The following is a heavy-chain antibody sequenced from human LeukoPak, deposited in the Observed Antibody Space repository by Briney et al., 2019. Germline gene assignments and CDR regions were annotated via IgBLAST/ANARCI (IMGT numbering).Heavy chain of an antibody. CDR2: INHSGST. Sequence: SETLSLTCAVYGGSFSGYYWSWIRQPPGKGLEWIGEINHSGSTNYNPSLKSRVTISVDTSKNQFSLKLSSVTAADTAVYHCARLSQIVAFDIWGQGTMVTVSS. J-gene: IGHJ3*02. CDR1: GGSFSGYY. CDR3: ARLSQIVAFDI. V-gene: IGHV4-34*01. D-gene: IGHD6-6*01.